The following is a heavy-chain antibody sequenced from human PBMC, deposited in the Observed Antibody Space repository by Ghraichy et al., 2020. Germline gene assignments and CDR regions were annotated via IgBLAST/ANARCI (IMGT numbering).Heavy chain of an antibody. D-gene: IGHD3-3*01. J-gene: IGHJ3*02. V-gene: IGHV3-48*01. CDR1: GFTFSSYS. CDR3: AREGFLENGIDAFDI. Sequence: GGSLRLTCAASGFTFSSYSMNWVRQAPGKGLEWVSYISSSSSTIYYADSVKGRFTISRDNAKNSLYLQMNSLRAEDTAVYYCAREGFLENGIDAFDIWGQGTMVTVSS. CDR2: ISSSSSTI.